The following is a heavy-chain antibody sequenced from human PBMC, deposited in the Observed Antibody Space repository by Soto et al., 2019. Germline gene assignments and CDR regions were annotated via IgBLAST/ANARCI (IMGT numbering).Heavy chain of an antibody. CDR1: GLIFSNYK. J-gene: IGHJ4*02. CDR3: ARATNSIHY. D-gene: IGHD2-2*02. V-gene: IGHV3-74*01. CDR2: ISTDGSIT. Sequence: GGSLRLSCAASGLIFSNYKMHWVRQAPGKGLVWVSRISTDGSITDYADSVKGRFTVSRDNAKNTLYLQMNSLRVDDTAVYYCARATNSIHYSGTATLVTVSS.